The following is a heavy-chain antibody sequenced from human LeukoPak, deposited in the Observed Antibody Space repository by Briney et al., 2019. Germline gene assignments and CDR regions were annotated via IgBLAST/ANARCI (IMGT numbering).Heavy chain of an antibody. CDR3: ARDARGDYYDSSGYYPLDY. CDR2: IIPILGIA. D-gene: IGHD3-22*01. V-gene: IGHV1-69*04. Sequence: GASVKVSCKASGGTFSSYAISWVRQAPGQGLEWMGRIIPILGIANYAQKFQGRVTITADKSTGTAYMELSSLRSEDTAVYYCARDARGDYYDSSGYYPLDYWGQGTLVTVSS. J-gene: IGHJ4*02. CDR1: GGTFSSYA.